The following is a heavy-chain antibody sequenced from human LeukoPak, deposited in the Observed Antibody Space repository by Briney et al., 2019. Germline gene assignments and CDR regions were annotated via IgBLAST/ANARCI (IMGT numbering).Heavy chain of an antibody. CDR3: ARTQIGYCSGTSCTLYYFDY. D-gene: IGHD2-2*01. CDR1: GFTFDDYA. CDR2: ITRNGGST. V-gene: IGHV3-20*04. J-gene: IGHJ4*02. Sequence: GGSLRLSCATSGFTFDDYALSWVRQDPGKGLEWVSSITRNGGSTAYAESVKGRFTISRDNARSSLYLQMNSLRAEDTALYYCARTQIGYCSGTSCTLYYFDYWGQGTLVTVSS.